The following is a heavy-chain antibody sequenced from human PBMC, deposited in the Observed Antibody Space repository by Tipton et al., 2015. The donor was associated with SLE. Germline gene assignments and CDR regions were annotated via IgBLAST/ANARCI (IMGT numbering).Heavy chain of an antibody. Sequence: TLSLTCAVSGYSISSGYYWGWIRQPPGKGLEWIGSIYHSGSTYYNPSLKSRVTMSVDTSKNQFSLKLSSVTAADTAVYYCAIERVRPWGLFDYWGQGTLVTVSS. D-gene: IGHD7-27*01. CDR2: IYHSGST. CDR3: AIERVRPWGLFDY. CDR1: GYSISSGYY. J-gene: IGHJ4*02. V-gene: IGHV4-38-2*02.